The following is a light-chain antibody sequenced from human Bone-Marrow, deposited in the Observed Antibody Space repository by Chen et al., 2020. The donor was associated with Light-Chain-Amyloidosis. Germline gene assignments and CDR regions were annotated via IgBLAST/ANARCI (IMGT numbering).Light chain of an antibody. Sequence: QSVLTQPPSVSAAPGQKFSISCSGSNSNIGNNYVSWYQQFPGAAPKLLIYDNNKRPSGIPDRFSGSRSGTSATLGITGLQTGDEAEYYCGTWDNSLSAGVFGGGTKLTVL. V-gene: IGLV1-51*01. CDR2: DNN. J-gene: IGLJ3*02. CDR1: NSNIGNNY. CDR3: GTWDNSLSAGV.